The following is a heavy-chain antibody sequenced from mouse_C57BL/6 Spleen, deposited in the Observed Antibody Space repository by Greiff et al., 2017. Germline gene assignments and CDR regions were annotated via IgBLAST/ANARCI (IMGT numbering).Heavy chain of an antibody. CDR1: GYTFTSYW. J-gene: IGHJ3*01. CDR2: INPSNGGT. V-gene: IGHV1-53*01. CDR3: ARYCGSSCGFAY. D-gene: IGHD1-1*01. Sequence: QVHVKQPGTELVKPGASVTLSCKASGYTFTSYWMHWVKQRPGQGLEWIGNINPSNGGTNYNEQFKSKATLTVDKSSSTAYMQLSSLTSEDSAVYYCARYCGSSCGFAYWGQGTLVTVSA.